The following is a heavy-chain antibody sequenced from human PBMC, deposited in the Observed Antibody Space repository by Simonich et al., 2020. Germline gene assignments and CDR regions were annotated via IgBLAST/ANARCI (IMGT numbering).Heavy chain of an antibody. D-gene: IGHD6-13*01. CDR1: GGSFSGYY. V-gene: IGHV4-34*01. Sequence: QVQLQQWGAGLLKPSETLSLTCAVYGGSFSGYYWSWIRQPPGKGLEWIGENNHSGSTNYNPSLKSRVTISVDTSKNQFSLKLSSVTAADTAVYYCARLTAGGLGEYFQHWGQGTLVTVSS. CDR2: NNHSGST. CDR3: ARLTAGGLGEYFQH. J-gene: IGHJ1*01.